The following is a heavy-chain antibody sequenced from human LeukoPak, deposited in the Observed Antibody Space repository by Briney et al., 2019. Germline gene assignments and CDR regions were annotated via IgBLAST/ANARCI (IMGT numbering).Heavy chain of an antibody. CDR3: ATDRLYCSGGSCFRWFDP. J-gene: IGHJ5*02. CDR1: GYTFTSYA. V-gene: IGHV1-3*01. Sequence: ASVKVSCKASGYTFTSYAMHWVRQAPGQRLEWMGWINAGNGNTKYSQKFQGRVTITRDTSASTAYMELSSLGSEDTAVYYCATDRLYCSGGSCFRWFDPWGQGTLVTVSS. D-gene: IGHD2-15*01. CDR2: INAGNGNT.